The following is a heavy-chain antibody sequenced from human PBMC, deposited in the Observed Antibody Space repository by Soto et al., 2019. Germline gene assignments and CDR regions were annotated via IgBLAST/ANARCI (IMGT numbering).Heavy chain of an antibody. V-gene: IGHV3-74*01. CDR3: ARDGLGHCSAGTCAVHY. Sequence: GGSLRLSCAASGFTFSSYWMHWVRQAPGKGLVWVSRINSDETSSSYADSVEGRFTISRDNAKNTLYLQMNSLRAEDTAVYYCARDGLGHCSAGTCAVHYWGQGTLVTVSS. CDR1: GFTFSSYW. D-gene: IGHD2-15*01. CDR2: INSDETSS. J-gene: IGHJ4*02.